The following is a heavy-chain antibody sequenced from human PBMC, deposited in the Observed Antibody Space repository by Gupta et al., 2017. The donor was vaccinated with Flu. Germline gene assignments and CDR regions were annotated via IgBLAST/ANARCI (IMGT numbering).Heavy chain of an antibody. Sequence: QVQLQESGPGLVKPSETLSLTCTVSDDSISSYYWTWIRQPAGKGLEWIGRIYMTGSTSYNPSLKSRVTMAIDTSKNQFSRKMTSVTAADTAVYDGARYGVVPSAHLEYWGPGTLVTVSA. J-gene: IGHJ4*02. CDR3: ARYGVVPSAHLEY. V-gene: IGHV4-4*07. CDR1: DDSISSYY. CDR2: IYMTGST. D-gene: IGHD2-2*01.